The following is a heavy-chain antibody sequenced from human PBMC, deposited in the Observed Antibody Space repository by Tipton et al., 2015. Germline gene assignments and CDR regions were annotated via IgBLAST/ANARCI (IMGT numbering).Heavy chain of an antibody. CDR3: AREAYSSSVLIFDY. Sequence: TLSLTCAVSGGSISSTNWWTWVRQPPGKGLEWIGEISQSGNTNYNPSLKSRVTISVDTSKNQFSLKLRSVTAADTAVYYCAREAYSSSVLIFDYWGQVSLVTVSS. J-gene: IGHJ4*02. CDR1: GGSISSTNW. V-gene: IGHV4-4*02. D-gene: IGHD6-6*01. CDR2: ISQSGNT.